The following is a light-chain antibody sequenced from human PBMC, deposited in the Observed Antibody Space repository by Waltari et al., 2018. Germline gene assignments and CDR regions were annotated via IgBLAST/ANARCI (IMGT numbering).Light chain of an antibody. J-gene: IGLJ2*01. CDR2: EVS. V-gene: IGLV2-8*01. CDR1: SSDVGGYNY. CDR3: SSYAGSNNLV. Sequence: QSALTQPPSASGSPGQSVTIPCPGTSSDVGGYNYVSWYHKHPGKAPKLMSYEVSKRPSGVPDRFSGSKSGNTASLTVSGLQAEDEADYYCSSYAGSNNLVFGGGTKLTVL.